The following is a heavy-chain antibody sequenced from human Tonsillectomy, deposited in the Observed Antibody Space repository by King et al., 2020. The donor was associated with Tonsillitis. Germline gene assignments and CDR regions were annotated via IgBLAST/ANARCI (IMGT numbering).Heavy chain of an antibody. CDR1: GYSISSYH. CDR3: ARGRVFDGGIDY. J-gene: IGHJ4*02. V-gene: IGHV4-59*01. Sequence: VQLQESGPGLVKPSETLSLTCTVSGYSISSYHWSWFRQPPGKGLEGIGHIYSTGSTNYNPPLKSRVTLSVHTSKNQFSLTLSSVTAADTAVYYCARGRVFDGGIDYWGQGTLVTVSS. D-gene: IGHD4-23*01. CDR2: IYSTGST.